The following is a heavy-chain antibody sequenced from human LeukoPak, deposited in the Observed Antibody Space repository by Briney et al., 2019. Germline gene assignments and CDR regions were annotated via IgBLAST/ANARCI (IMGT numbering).Heavy chain of an antibody. Sequence: GGSLRLSCAASGFTFSSYWMSWVRQAPGKGLEWVANIKQDGSEEYYVDSVKGRFTISRDNAKNSLYLQMNSLRAEDTAAYYCARVVYYYYYMDVWGKGTTVTVSS. V-gene: IGHV3-7*01. J-gene: IGHJ6*03. CDR2: IKQDGSEE. CDR3: ARVVYYYYYMDV. CDR1: GFTFSSYW.